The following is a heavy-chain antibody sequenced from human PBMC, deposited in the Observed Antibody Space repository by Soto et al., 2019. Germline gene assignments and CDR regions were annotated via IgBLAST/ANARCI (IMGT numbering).Heavy chain of an antibody. J-gene: IGHJ3*02. CDR2: INSDGSIA. D-gene: IGHD7-27*01. CDR1: GFTFSDYW. CDR3: GRERWGLLDI. V-gene: IGHV3-74*01. Sequence: EVQLVESGEGLVQPGGSLRLSCAASGFTFSDYWMAWARQAPGKGLFWVSRINSDGSIAHYAESVKGRFTISRDNAKNTLWLQVNSLRDDDTAVYYCGRERWGLLDIWGQGAMVTVSS.